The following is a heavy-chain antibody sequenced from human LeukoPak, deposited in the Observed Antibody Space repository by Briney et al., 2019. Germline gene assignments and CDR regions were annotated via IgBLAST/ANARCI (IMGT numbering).Heavy chain of an antibody. Sequence: PGGSLSLSCAASGFTFSSYSMNWVRQAPGKGLEWVSSISSTSSYIYYADSVKGRFTISRDNAKNSLYLQMNSLRAEDTAVYYCARDPLKRAFDIWGQGTMVTVSS. V-gene: IGHV3-21*01. CDR2: ISSTSSYI. CDR3: ARDPLKRAFDI. CDR1: GFTFSSYS. J-gene: IGHJ3*02.